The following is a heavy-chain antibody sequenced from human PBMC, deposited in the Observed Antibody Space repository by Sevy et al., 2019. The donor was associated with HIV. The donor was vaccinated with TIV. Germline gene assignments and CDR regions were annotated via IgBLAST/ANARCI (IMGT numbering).Heavy chain of an antibody. D-gene: IGHD3-10*01. Sequence: SGTLSLTCTVSGASISTYVWTWVRQPPGKGLEWVGYFFYTGNPNYNPSLSSRVTISGDTSKNQFSLTLSSVTAADTAVYYCATGAGVSKSDFWGQGTLVTVSS. V-gene: IGHV4-59*12. CDR3: ATGAGVSKSDF. CDR2: FFYTGNP. CDR1: GASISTYV. J-gene: IGHJ4*02.